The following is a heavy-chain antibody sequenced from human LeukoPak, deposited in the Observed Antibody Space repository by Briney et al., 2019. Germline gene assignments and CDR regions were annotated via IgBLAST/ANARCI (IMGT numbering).Heavy chain of an antibody. CDR3: AGSSIGYYSPLDY. Sequence: ASGTLSLTCDVSGGSISSGDWWSWVRQPPGKGLEWIGEIHHSGSTNCSPSLRSRLTISMDKSKNQFSLNLNSVTAADTAVYYCAGSSIGYYSPLDYWGQGTLVTVSS. V-gene: IGHV4-4*02. CDR2: IHHSGST. D-gene: IGHD3-22*01. CDR1: GGSISSGDW. J-gene: IGHJ4*02.